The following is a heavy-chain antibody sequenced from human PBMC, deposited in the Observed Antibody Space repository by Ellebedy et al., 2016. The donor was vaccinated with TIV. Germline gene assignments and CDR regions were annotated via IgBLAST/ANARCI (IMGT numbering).Heavy chain of an antibody. CDR2: ITRGGST. V-gene: IGHV4-34*01. J-gene: IGHJ4*02. Sequence: SETLSLTCAVSGGSFGGYSWTWIRQPPGKGLEWIGEITRGGSTNYNPSLKSRVTVSIDTSKIQFSLKLNSVTAADTAVYYCARVYCSGGSCYLSRDFDYWGQGTLVTVSS. D-gene: IGHD2-15*01. CDR1: GGSFGGYS. CDR3: ARVYCSGGSCYLSRDFDY.